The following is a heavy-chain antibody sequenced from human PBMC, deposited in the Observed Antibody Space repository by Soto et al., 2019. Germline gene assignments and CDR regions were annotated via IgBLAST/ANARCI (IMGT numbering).Heavy chain of an antibody. J-gene: IGHJ4*02. CDR3: AKAGGRGYSYGYFDY. CDR2: ISAYNGNT. CDR1: GYTFTGYG. Sequence: ASVKVSCKASGYTFTGYGISWVRQAPGQGLEWMGWISAYNGNTNYAQKLQGRVTMTTDTSTSTAYMELRSLRSDDTAVYYCAKAGGRGYSYGYFDYWGQGTLVTVSS. V-gene: IGHV1-18*01. D-gene: IGHD5-18*01.